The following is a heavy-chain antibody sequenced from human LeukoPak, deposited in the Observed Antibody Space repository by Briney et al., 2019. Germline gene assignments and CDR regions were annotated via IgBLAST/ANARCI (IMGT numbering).Heavy chain of an antibody. CDR3: ARSYGDYTTLAY. CDR2: ISTSGST. V-gene: IGHV4-61*02. J-gene: IGHJ4*02. D-gene: IGHD4-17*01. CDR1: GGSISSGTYY. Sequence: SETLSLTCTVSGGSISSGTYYWTWIRQPAGKGLEWIGRISTSGSTSYNPSIKSRLTMSLDTSKNQFSLKLNSVTAADTAVYYCARSYGDYTTLAYWGQRTLVTVSS.